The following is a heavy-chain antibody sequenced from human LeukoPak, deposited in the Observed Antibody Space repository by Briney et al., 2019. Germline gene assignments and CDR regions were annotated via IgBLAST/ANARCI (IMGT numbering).Heavy chain of an antibody. V-gene: IGHV1-2*02. J-gene: IGHJ4*02. Sequence: ASVKVSCKASGYTITDYYIHWVRQAPGQGLEWMGWINPNSGGTNYAQKFQGRVTMTRDTSISTAYMELSRLRSDDTAVYYCARTPYDFWSGYHFVPFDYWGQGTLVTVSS. D-gene: IGHD3-3*01. CDR1: GYTITDYY. CDR2: INPNSGGT. CDR3: ARTPYDFWSGYHFVPFDY.